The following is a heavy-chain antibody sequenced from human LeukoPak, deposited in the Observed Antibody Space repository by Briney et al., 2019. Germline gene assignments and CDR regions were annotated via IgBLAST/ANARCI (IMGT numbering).Heavy chain of an antibody. V-gene: IGHV3-53*01. CDR3: SPRGAAGGKTDY. CDR2: IYNNGDT. D-gene: IGHD3-16*01. J-gene: IGHJ4*02. CDR1: GFAVTTNH. Sequence: GGSLRLSCAGAGFAVTTNHMTWVRQAPGKGLECVSIIYNNGDTFYEDSVRGRFTISRDISTNTVDLLMNSLRPEDTAVYYCSPRGAAGGKTDYWGQGTLVTVPS.